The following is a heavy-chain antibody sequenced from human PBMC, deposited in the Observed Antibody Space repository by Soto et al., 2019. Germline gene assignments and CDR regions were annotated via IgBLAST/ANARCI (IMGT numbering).Heavy chain of an antibody. J-gene: IGHJ4*02. D-gene: IGHD5-12*01. CDR3: ARGQEGVVATH. V-gene: IGHV4-34*01. Sequence: QVQLQQWGAGLLKPSETLSLNCAVTGGSLSGYYWSWIRQPPGKGLEWIGEVKDGGHTNYSPSLRGRVAISSDTSNNQSSRRLNSVTAADTGVYYCARGQEGVVATHWDQGSLVTVSS. CDR1: GGSLSGYY. CDR2: VKDGGHT.